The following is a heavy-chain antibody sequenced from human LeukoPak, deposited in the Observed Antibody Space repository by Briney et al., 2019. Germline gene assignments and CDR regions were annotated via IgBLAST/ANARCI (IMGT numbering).Heavy chain of an antibody. Sequence: KPGGSLRLSCAVSGFSFSDYYMSWIRQAPGKGLEWVSYISWTGSTRYYADSVKGRFTISRDNAKNSLYLQMNSLRAEDTAVYYCARDSVVLMVYAEVSYMDVWGKGTTVTVSS. CDR1: GFSFSDYY. D-gene: IGHD2-8*01. J-gene: IGHJ6*03. CDR2: ISWTGSTR. CDR3: ARDSVVLMVYAEVSYMDV. V-gene: IGHV3-11*04.